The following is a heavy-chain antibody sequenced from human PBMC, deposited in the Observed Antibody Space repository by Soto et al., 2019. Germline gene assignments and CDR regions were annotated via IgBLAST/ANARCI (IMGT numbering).Heavy chain of an antibody. D-gene: IGHD3-3*01. V-gene: IGHV3-15*01. J-gene: IGHJ4*02. CDR3: SRDLWSGYYTGSFDC. CDR2: IKSKTDGGTT. Sequence: GVSLRLSCAASGISFSNAWMSWVRQAPRKGLEWVGRIKSKTDGGTTDYAAPVTGRFTISRDESKNTMYLQMNSLKTEDTGVYYCSRDLWSGYYTGSFDCWGQGTLVTVSP. CDR1: GISFSNAW.